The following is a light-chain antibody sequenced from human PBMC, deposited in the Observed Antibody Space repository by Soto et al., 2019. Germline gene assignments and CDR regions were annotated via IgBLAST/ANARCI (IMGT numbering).Light chain of an antibody. CDR3: GTWDFSLSFWV. J-gene: IGLJ3*02. V-gene: IGLV1-51*01. CDR2: DNN. Sequence: QSVLTQPPSVSAAPGQKVTISCSGSSSNIGNNYVSWYQQLPGTAPKLLIYDNNKRPSGIPDRFSGSKSGTSATLGITGLQTGDEADYYCGTWDFSLSFWVFGGGTKLT. CDR1: SSNIGNNY.